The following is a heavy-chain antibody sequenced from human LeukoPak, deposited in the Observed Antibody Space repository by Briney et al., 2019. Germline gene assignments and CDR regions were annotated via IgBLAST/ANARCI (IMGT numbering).Heavy chain of an antibody. J-gene: IGHJ6*02. CDR1: GFPDRSNH. Sequence: GGPLRLPCAPSGFPDRSNHMSGVPQAPGKGLEGVSVIYSGGSTYYADSVKGRFTISRDNSKNTLYLQMNSLRAEDTAVYYCARDNARYYYYGMDVWGQGTTVTVSS. CDR3: ARDNARYYYYGMDV. V-gene: IGHV3-53*01. CDR2: IYSGGST. D-gene: IGHD2-2*01.